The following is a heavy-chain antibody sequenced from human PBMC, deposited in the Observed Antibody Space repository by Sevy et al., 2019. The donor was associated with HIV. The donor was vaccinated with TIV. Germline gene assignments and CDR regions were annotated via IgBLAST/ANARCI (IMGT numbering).Heavy chain of an antibody. Sequence: ASVKVSCKASGYTFTSYGISWVRQAPGQGLEWMGWISAYNGNTNYAQKLQGRVNMTTDTSTSTAYMELRSLRSDDTAVYYCARDGYLGTESYYFDYWGQGTLVTVSS. J-gene: IGHJ4*02. CDR2: ISAYNGNT. D-gene: IGHD7-27*01. CDR1: GYTFTSYG. V-gene: IGHV1-18*01. CDR3: ARDGYLGTESYYFDY.